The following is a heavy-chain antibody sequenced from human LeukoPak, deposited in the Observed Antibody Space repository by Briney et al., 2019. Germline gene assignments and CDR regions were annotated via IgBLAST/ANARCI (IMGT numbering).Heavy chain of an antibody. CDR3: AKDLTRLYYYGSGSYYMRGDY. D-gene: IGHD3-10*01. V-gene: IGHV3-NL1*01. CDR1: GFIFSGHG. CDR2: IYGGGST. Sequence: GGSLRLSCVASGFIFSGHGMHWVRQAPGKGLEWVSVIYGGGSTYYADSVKGRFTISRDTPKNTLYLQMNSLRVEDTAVYYCAKDLTRLYYYGSGSYYMRGDYWGQGTLVTVSS. J-gene: IGHJ4*02.